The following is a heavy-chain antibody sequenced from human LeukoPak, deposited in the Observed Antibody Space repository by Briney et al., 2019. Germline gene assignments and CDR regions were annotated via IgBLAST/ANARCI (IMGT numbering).Heavy chain of an antibody. CDR1: GFTFSSYA. J-gene: IGHJ4*02. CDR2: ISYDGSNK. CDR3: ARDFDY. Sequence: GGSLRLSCAASGFTFSSYAMHWVRQAPGKGLEWVAVISYDGSNKYYADSVKGRFTISRDNSKNTLYLQMNSLRAEDTAVYYCARDFDYWGQGALVTVSS. V-gene: IGHV3-30-3*01.